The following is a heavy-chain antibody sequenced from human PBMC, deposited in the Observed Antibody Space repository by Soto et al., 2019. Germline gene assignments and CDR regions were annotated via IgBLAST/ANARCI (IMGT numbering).Heavy chain of an antibody. D-gene: IGHD2-21*02. Sequence: GSLRLYCAASGFSFTNFAMSWVRQAPGKGLEWVAGIGASGDITWYADSVKGRLSISRDNSKNRLYLQLNGLRFEDTAVYYCAKDDFTDRGDYYFDYVGPGTLVTVSS. V-gene: IGHV3-23*01. J-gene: IGHJ4*02. CDR3: AKDDFTDRGDYYFDY. CDR1: GFSFTNFA. CDR2: IGASGDIT.